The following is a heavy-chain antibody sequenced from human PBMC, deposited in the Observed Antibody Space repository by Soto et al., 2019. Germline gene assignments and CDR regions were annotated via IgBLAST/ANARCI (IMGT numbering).Heavy chain of an antibody. V-gene: IGHV3-23*01. CDR1: GFTFSSYA. D-gene: IGHD2-2*01. CDR3: AKGTTRYCSSTSCYGGDYYYYGMDV. CDR2: ISGSGGST. J-gene: IGHJ6*02. Sequence: EVQLLESGGGLVQPGGSLRLSCAASGFTFSSYAMSWVRQALGKGLEWVSAISGSGGSTYYADSVKGRFTISRDNSKNPLYLQMNSLRAEDTAVYYCAKGTTRYCSSTSCYGGDYYYYGMDVWGQGTTVTVSS.